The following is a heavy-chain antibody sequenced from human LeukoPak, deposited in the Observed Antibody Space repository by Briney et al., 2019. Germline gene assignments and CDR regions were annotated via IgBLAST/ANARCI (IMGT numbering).Heavy chain of an antibody. CDR3: ARGSSKPPRTHNWFDP. D-gene: IGHD1/OR15-1a*01. Sequence: PSETLSLTCAVYGGSFSGYYWSWIRQPPGKGLEWIGEINHSGSANYNPSLKGRVTISVDTSKNQFSLKLSSVTAADTAVYYCARGSSKPPRTHNWFDPWGQGTLVTVSS. CDR1: GGSFSGYY. V-gene: IGHV4-34*01. J-gene: IGHJ5*02. CDR2: INHSGSA.